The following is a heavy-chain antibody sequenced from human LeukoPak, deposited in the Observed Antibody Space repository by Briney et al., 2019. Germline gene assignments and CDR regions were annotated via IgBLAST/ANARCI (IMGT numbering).Heavy chain of an antibody. Sequence: PSETLSLTCTVSGYSISSGYHWGWIRQPPGKGLEWIGNIFYSGSTYYSPSVKSRVTISLDTSRNQFSLKLNSVTAADTAVYYCAKSNGYGLVDIWGQGTMVTVSS. CDR1: GYSISSGYH. J-gene: IGHJ3*02. V-gene: IGHV4-38-2*02. D-gene: IGHD3-10*01. CDR2: IFYSGST. CDR3: AKSNGYGLVDI.